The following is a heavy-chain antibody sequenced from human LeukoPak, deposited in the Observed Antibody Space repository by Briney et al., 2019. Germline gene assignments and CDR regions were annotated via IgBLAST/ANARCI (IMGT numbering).Heavy chain of an antibody. D-gene: IGHD2-2*01. CDR2: INANTGNP. J-gene: IGHJ4*02. CDR3: ARQGPGYCGSTSCYGVDY. CDR1: GYTFTSSA. Sequence: ASVKVSCKASGYTFTSSAMNWVRQAPGQGLEWMGWINANTGNPTYAQGFTGRFVFSLDTSVSTAYLQISSLKAEDTAVYYCARQGPGYCGSTSCYGVDYWGQGTLVTVSS. V-gene: IGHV7-4-1*02.